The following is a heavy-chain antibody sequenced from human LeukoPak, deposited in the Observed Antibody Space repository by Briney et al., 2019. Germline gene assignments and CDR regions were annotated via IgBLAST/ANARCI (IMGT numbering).Heavy chain of an antibody. CDR2: IIPIFGTA. J-gene: IGHJ4*02. CDR3: ARDFPGDGDTGDY. V-gene: IGHV1-69*05. Sequence: SVKVSCKASGGTFSSYAISWVRPAPGQGLEWMGRIIPIFGTANYAQKFQGRVTITTDESTSTAYMELSSLRSEDTAVYYCARDFPGDGDTGDYWGQGTLVTVSS. CDR1: GGTFSSYA. D-gene: IGHD4-17*01.